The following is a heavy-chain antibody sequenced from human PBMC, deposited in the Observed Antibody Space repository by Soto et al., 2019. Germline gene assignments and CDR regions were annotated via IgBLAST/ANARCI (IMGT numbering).Heavy chain of an antibody. D-gene: IGHD2-21*01. CDR1: GAALNSGNYY. CDR3: ARLRIATNNYKWLDP. J-gene: IGHJ5*02. Sequence: SETLSLTCSVSGAALNSGNYYWSWIRQVPGKGLEWIGHIYVTGAVDYNPSLRDRITISQDTSERQFSLNLRLVTAADTAVYYCARLRIATNNYKWLDPSGPGTLVTVSS. CDR2: IYVTGAV. V-gene: IGHV4-31*03.